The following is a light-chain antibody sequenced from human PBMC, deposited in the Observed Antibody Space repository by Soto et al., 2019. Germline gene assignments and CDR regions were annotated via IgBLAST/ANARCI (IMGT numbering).Light chain of an antibody. J-gene: IGKJ1*01. CDR2: WAS. CDR3: QQYYSTRT. CDR1: QSVLYSSNNKNY. Sequence: DIVMTQSPDSLAVSLGERATINCKSSQSVLYSSNNKNYLAWYQQKPGQPPKLLIYWASTRESGVPDRFSGSGSGTDFTLTISSLQAEDVAVYYCQQYYSTRTFXQGTKV. V-gene: IGKV4-1*01.